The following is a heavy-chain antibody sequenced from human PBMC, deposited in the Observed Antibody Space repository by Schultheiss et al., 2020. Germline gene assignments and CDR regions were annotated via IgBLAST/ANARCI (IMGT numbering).Heavy chain of an antibody. V-gene: IGHV3-7*01. CDR3: ARGLIGVVAGDAFDI. CDR2: IKEDGSDE. CDR1: GFTFSSFW. D-gene: IGHD2-15*01. Sequence: AGSLRLSCAASGFTFSSFWMGWVRQAPGKGLEWVANIKEDGSDEYYVDSVEGRFTISRDNAKNSLYLQMNSLRAEDTAVYYCARGLIGVVAGDAFDIWGQGTMVTVSS. J-gene: IGHJ3*02.